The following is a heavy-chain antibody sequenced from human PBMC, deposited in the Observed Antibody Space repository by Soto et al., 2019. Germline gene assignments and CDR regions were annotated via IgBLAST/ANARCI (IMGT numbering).Heavy chain of an antibody. CDR3: ARDPDSSGWHVDY. Sequence: GGSLRLSCAASGFTFSSYGMHWVRQAPGKGLEWVANIKQDGSEKYYVDSVKGRFTISRDNAKNSLYLQMNSLRAEDTAVYYCARDPDSSGWHVDYWGQGTLVTVSS. D-gene: IGHD6-19*01. J-gene: IGHJ4*02. CDR2: IKQDGSEK. CDR1: GFTFSSYG. V-gene: IGHV3-7*01.